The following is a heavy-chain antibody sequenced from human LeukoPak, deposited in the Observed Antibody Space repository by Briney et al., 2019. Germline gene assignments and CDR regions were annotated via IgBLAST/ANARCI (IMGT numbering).Heavy chain of an antibody. CDR2: INPSGGST. J-gene: IGHJ4*02. D-gene: IGHD2-2*02. CDR1: GYTFTSYY. V-gene: IGHV1-46*01. CDR3: ARDRVVVVPAAIFGY. Sequence: ASVKVSCKASGYTFTSYYMHWVRQAPGQGLEWMGIINPSGGSTSYAQKFQGRVTMTRDTSISTAYMELSRLRSDDTAVYYCARDRVVVVPAAIFGYWGQGTLVTVSS.